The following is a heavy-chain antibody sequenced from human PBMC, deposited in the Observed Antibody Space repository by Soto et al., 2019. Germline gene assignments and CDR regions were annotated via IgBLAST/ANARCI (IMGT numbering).Heavy chain of an antibody. CDR1: GGSISSGGYY. D-gene: IGHD2-15*01. CDR3: ARGSLVAATLFDY. Sequence: QVQLQESGPGLVKPSQTLSLTCTVSGGSISSGGYYWSWIRQHPGKGLEWIGYIYYSGSTYYNPSLMSRVTISVDTSKNQFSLKLSSVTAADTAVYYCARGSLVAATLFDYWGQGTLVTVSS. V-gene: IGHV4-31*03. J-gene: IGHJ4*02. CDR2: IYYSGST.